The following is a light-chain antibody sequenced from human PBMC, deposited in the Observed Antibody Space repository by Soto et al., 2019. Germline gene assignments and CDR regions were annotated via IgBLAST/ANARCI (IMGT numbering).Light chain of an antibody. V-gene: IGKV1-27*01. CDR2: AAS. J-gene: IGKJ5*01. Sequence: IQVTQSPSSLSASVGDRVTITCRASQGIRNDLSWYQQKPGKAPKLLIYAASSLQSGVPSRFSGSGSGTDFTLTISSLQPEDVATYYCQKYNSAPHTFGQGTRLEIK. CDR1: QGIRND. CDR3: QKYNSAPHT.